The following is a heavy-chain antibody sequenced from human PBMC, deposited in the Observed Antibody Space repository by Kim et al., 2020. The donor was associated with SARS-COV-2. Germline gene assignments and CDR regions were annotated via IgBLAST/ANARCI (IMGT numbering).Heavy chain of an antibody. D-gene: IGHD2-2*01. Sequence: GGSLRLSCAASGFTFSSYAMSWVRQAPGKGLEWVSAISGSGGSTYYADSVKGRFTISRDNSKNTLYLQMNSLRAEDTAVYYCSKQYCSSTSCHFDYWGQGTLVTVSS. CDR2: ISGSGGST. J-gene: IGHJ4*02. V-gene: IGHV3-23*01. CDR3: SKQYCSSTSCHFDY. CDR1: GFTFSSYA.